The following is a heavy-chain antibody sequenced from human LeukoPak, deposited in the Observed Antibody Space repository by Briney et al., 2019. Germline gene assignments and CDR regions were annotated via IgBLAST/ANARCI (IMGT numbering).Heavy chain of an antibody. CDR1: GGSISSSSYY. CDR3: ASIVVVPAAIHNEYFQH. Sequence: PSETLSLTCTVSGGSISSSSYYWGWIRQPPGKGLEWIESIYYSGSTYYNPSLKSRVTISVDTSKNQFSLKLSSVTAADTAVYYCASIVVVPAAIHNEYFQHWGQGTLVTVSS. V-gene: IGHV4-39*01. CDR2: IYYSGST. D-gene: IGHD2-2*02. J-gene: IGHJ1*01.